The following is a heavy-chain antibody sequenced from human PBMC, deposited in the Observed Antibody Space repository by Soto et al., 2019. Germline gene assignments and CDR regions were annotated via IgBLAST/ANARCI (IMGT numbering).Heavy chain of an antibody. V-gene: IGHV3-33*01. CDR1: GGTFNTYD. D-gene: IGHD1-1*01. CDR3: GTQTGTRGGSYFDS. J-gene: IGHJ4*02. CDR2: IWFDGSTK. Sequence: XGALLLSCTVSGGTFNTYDIHWVRQAPGKGLEWVAVIWFDGSTKYYADSVKGRFTISRDNAQNTLYLQMDSLRAEDTAVYYCGTQTGTRGGSYFDSWRKGDLVTVSS.